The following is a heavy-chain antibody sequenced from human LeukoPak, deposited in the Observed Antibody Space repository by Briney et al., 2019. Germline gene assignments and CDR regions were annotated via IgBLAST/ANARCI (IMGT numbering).Heavy chain of an antibody. CDR3: ARAQRGGAPRAYFDY. V-gene: IGHV4-59*01. CDR2: IYYSGST. Sequence: SETLSLTCTVSGGSISSNYRSWIRQPPGKGLECIGYIYYSGSTNYNPSLKSRITISVDTSKNQFSLKLSSVTAADTAMYYCARAQRGGAPRAYFDYWGQGTLVTVSS. J-gene: IGHJ4*02. CDR1: GGSISSNY. D-gene: IGHD3-16*01.